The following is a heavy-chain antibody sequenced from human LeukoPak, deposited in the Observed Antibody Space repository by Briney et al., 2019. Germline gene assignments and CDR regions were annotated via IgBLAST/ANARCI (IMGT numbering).Heavy chain of an antibody. D-gene: IGHD3-10*01. V-gene: IGHV4-59*01. CDR1: GGSISSYY. CDR2: IYYSGTT. J-gene: IGHJ5*02. Sequence: SETLSLTCTVSGGSISSYYWSWIRQPPGKGLEWIGYIYYSGTTNYNPSLESRLTISIDTSKNQFSLKLTSVTAADTAVYYCATSYYGSGTYYNWFDPWGQGTLVTVSS. CDR3: ATSYYGSGTYYNWFDP.